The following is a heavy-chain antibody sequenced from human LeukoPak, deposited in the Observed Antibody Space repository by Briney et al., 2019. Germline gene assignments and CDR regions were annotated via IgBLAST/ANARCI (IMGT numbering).Heavy chain of an antibody. CDR2: INHSGST. V-gene: IGHV4-34*01. CDR3: ARPGPPTAEFMDV. CDR1: GGSFSGYY. J-gene: IGHJ6*02. D-gene: IGHD2/OR15-2a*01. Sequence: PSETLSLTCAVYGGSFSGYYWSWIRQRPGKGLEWIGEINHSGSTNYNPSLKSRVTISVDTSKNQFSLKLSSVTAADTAVYYCARPGPPTAEFMDVWGQGTTVTVSS.